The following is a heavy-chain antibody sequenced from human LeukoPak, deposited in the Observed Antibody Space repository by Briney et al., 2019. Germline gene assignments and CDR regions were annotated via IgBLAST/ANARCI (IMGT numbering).Heavy chain of an antibody. CDR1: GYSFTSYW. Sequence: GESLKISCKGSGYSFTSYWISWVRQMPGKGLEWMGRIDPSDSYTNYSPSFQGHVTISADKSISTAYLQWSSLKASDTAMYYCARQYGIVATIDYWGQGTLVTVSS. J-gene: IGHJ4*02. CDR3: ARQYGIVATIDY. D-gene: IGHD5-12*01. CDR2: IDPSDSYT. V-gene: IGHV5-10-1*01.